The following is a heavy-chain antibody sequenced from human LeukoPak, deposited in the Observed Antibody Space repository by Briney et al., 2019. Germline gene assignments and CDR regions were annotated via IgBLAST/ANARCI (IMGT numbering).Heavy chain of an antibody. CDR2: ISYDGSNK. Sequence: LPGGSLRLSCAASGFTFSSYAMHWVRQAPGKGLEWVAVISYDGSNKYYADSVKGRFTISRDNSKNTLYLQMNSLRAEDTAVYYYARAGIDYFDYWGQGTLVTVSS. V-gene: IGHV3-30-3*01. CDR1: GFTFSSYA. D-gene: IGHD1-14*01. CDR3: ARAGIDYFDY. J-gene: IGHJ4*02.